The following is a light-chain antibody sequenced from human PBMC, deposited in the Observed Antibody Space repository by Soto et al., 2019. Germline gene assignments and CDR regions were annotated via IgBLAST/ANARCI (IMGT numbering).Light chain of an antibody. V-gene: IGKV1-5*03. Sequence: DIQMTQSPSTLSASVGDRVTITCRASQGISSYLAWYQQRPGKAPKLLIYKASSLDSGVPSRFSGSGSGTEFTLTINSLQPDDFANYYCQQYNTYSTFGQGTKVEIK. CDR3: QQYNTYST. CDR1: QGISSY. CDR2: KAS. J-gene: IGKJ1*01.